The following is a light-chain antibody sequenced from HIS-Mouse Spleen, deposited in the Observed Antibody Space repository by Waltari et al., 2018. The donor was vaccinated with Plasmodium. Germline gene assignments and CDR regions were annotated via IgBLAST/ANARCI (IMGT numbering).Light chain of an antibody. CDR1: SSDVGGYNY. V-gene: IGLV2-8*01. Sequence: QSALTQPPSASGSPGQSVTISCTGTSSDVGGYNYVSWYPQHPCKAPNLMVYEVSTRPSGVPDRFSGSKSGNAASLTVSGLQAEDEADYYSSSYAGSNNVVFGGGTKLTVL. J-gene: IGLJ2*01. CDR3: SSYAGSNNVV. CDR2: EVS.